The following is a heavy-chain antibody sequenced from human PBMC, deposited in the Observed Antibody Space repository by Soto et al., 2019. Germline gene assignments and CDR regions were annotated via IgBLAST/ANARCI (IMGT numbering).Heavy chain of an antibody. D-gene: IGHD3-3*01. CDR3: ASITIFGVVEDYYYYGMDV. CDR1: GGTFSSYA. V-gene: IGHV1-69*12. Sequence: QVQLVQSGAEVKKPGSSVKVSCKASGGTFSSYAISWVRQAPGQGLEWMGGIIPIFGTANYAQKFQGRVTITADEXXSXAXKELSSLRSEDTAVYYCASITIFGVVEDYYYYGMDVWGQGTTVTVSS. CDR2: IIPIFGTA. J-gene: IGHJ6*02.